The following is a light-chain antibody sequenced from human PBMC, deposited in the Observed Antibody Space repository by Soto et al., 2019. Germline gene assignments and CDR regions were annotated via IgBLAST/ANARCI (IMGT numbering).Light chain of an antibody. J-gene: IGKJ4*01. CDR1: QSISSY. CDR3: QQSSSTVLT. Sequence: DIQMTQSPSSLSASVGDRVTITCRASQSISSYLNWYQQKPGKAPKLLIYAASSLQVGVPSRFSGSGSGTDFTLTISSLQREECAIYYCQQSSSTVLTFGGGTKVEIK. CDR2: AAS. V-gene: IGKV1-39*01.